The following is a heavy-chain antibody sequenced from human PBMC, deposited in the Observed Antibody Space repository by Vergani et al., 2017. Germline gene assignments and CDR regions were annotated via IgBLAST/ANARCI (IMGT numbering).Heavy chain of an antibody. CDR3: ARQKDYYMDV. Sequence: QVQLQESGPGLVKPSQTLSLTCTVSGGSINSGDYYWSWIRQPPGKGLEWIGYIYYSGNTYYNPSLRSRVFISLDTSKNRFSLKLNSVTAADTAVYYCARQKDYYMDVWGKGATVTVS. CDR2: IYYSGNT. CDR1: GGSINSGDYY. J-gene: IGHJ6*03. V-gene: IGHV4-30-4*08.